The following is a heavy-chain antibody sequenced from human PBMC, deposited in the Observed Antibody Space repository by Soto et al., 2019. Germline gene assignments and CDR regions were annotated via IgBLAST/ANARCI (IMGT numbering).Heavy chain of an antibody. CDR1: GFISINAW. CDR3: TTFSYYYGSGRDDDY. J-gene: IGHJ4*02. CDR2: IKAKTDGGTT. D-gene: IGHD3-10*01. Sequence: EVQLVESGGGLVKPGGSFGLPCAAPGFISINAWMAGFPQVQGRGRGWVAGIKAKTDGGTTDYAAPVKGRFTISRDDSKNTLYLQMNSLQTEDTAVYYCTTFSYYYGSGRDDDYWGQGTLVTVSS. V-gene: IGHV3-15*01.